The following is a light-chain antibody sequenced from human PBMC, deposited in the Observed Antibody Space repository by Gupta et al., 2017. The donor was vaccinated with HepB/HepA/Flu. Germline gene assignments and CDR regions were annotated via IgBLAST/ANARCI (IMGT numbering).Light chain of an antibody. CDR1: QSINVDS. Sequence: ESVLTQSPGTLSLSPGERATLSCRASQSINVDSLALAWYQQTPGQAPRLLIYRASNRATVIPDSISGRGSGTVSTPTISRLEPDDFAIYYCQQYGGPSTFGEGTRVEIK. CDR2: RAS. J-gene: IGKJ4*02. V-gene: IGKV3-20*01. CDR3: QQYGGPST.